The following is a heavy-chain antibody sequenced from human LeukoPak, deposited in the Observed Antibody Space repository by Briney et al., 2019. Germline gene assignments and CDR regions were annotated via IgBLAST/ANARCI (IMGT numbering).Heavy chain of an antibody. CDR3: AREGGSVCSGGSCYWFDP. Sequence: GASVNVSCKASGYTFPGYYMHWVRQAPGQGFEWMGWINPNSGGTNYAQKFQGRVTMTRDTSISTAYMELSRLRSDDTAVYYCAREGGSVCSGGSCYWFDPWGQGTLVTVSS. D-gene: IGHD2-15*01. CDR1: GYTFPGYY. J-gene: IGHJ5*02. CDR2: INPNSGGT. V-gene: IGHV1-2*02.